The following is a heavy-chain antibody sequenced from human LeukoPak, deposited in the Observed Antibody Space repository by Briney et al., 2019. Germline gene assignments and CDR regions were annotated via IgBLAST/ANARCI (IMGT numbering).Heavy chain of an antibody. CDR3: ASSVGSGRPSVYNWFDP. J-gene: IGHJ5*02. D-gene: IGHD3-10*01. CDR2: IIPILGIA. CDR1: GSTFSSYA. Sequence: ASVKVSCKASGSTFSSYAISWVRQAPGQGLEWMGRIIPILGIANYAQKFQGRVTITADKSTSTAYMELSSLRSEDTAVYYCASSVGSGRPSVYNWFDPWGQGTLVTVSS. V-gene: IGHV1-69*04.